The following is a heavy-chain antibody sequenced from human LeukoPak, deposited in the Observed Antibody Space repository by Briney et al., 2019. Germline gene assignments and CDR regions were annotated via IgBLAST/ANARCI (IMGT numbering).Heavy chain of an antibody. Sequence: HPGGSLRLSCAASRFTFSSYAMSWVRQAPGKGLEWVSANSGSGGSTYYADSVKGRFTISRDNSKNTLYLQMNSLRAEDTSVYYCAKSGVVPAAICYYYYMDVWGKRTTVTLSS. CDR3: AKSGVVPAAICYYYYMDV. J-gene: IGHJ6*03. CDR2: NSGSGGST. D-gene: IGHD2-2*01. CDR1: RFTFSSYA. V-gene: IGHV3-23*01.